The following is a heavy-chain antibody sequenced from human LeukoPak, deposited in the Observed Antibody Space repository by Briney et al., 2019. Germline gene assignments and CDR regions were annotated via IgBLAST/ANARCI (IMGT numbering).Heavy chain of an antibody. J-gene: IGHJ4*02. Sequence: SETLSLTCTVSGGSISSYYWSWIRQPPGKGLEWIGYIYYSGSTNYNPSLKSRVTISVDTSKNQFSLKLSSVTAADTAVYYCARLLQIHYGGNSVDYFDYWGQGTLVTVSS. CDR1: GGSISSYY. D-gene: IGHD4-23*01. CDR3: ARLLQIHYGGNSVDYFDY. V-gene: IGHV4-59*08. CDR2: IYYSGST.